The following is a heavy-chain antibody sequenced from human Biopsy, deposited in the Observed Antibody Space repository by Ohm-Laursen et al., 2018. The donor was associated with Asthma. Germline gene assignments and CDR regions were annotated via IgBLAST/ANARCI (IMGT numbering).Heavy chain of an antibody. Sequence: SETLSLTCPVSGGSIISSSWWSWVRQTPGKGLEWIGEIYHSGPTNYNPSLKGRVTISVDKSKNQFSLKLTSVTAADTAVYYCAKIYDRLVLYGMDVWGQGTTVTVSS. V-gene: IGHV4-4*02. CDR2: IYHSGPT. CDR3: AKIYDRLVLYGMDV. D-gene: IGHD6-19*01. J-gene: IGHJ6*02. CDR1: GGSIISSSW.